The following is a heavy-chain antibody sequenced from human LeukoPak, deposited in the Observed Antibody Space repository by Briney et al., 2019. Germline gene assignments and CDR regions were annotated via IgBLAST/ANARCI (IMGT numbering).Heavy chain of an antibody. Sequence: VASVKVSCKASGYTFTGYYMHWVRQAPGQGLEWMGWINPNSGGTNYAQTFQGRVTMTRDTSISTAYMELSRLRSDDTAVYYCARVYSNYAGVYPFDYWGQGTLVTVSS. CDR3: ARVYSNYAGVYPFDY. J-gene: IGHJ4*02. V-gene: IGHV1-2*02. CDR2: INPNSGGT. D-gene: IGHD4-11*01. CDR1: GYTFTGYY.